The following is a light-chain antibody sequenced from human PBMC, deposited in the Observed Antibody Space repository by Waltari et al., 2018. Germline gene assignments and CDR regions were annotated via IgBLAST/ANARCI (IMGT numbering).Light chain of an antibody. V-gene: IGKV2-28*01. Sequence: DIVMTQSPLSLPVTPGEPASLSSRSRQSLLDTNGHKYLDWYLQKPGQSPQLLIYLGSSRASWVPDRFSGSGSGSYFTLNISRVEAEDVGIYYCMQTLQAPRTFGQGTKLEIK. J-gene: IGKJ2*01. CDR2: LGS. CDR1: QSLLDTNGHKY. CDR3: MQTLQAPRT.